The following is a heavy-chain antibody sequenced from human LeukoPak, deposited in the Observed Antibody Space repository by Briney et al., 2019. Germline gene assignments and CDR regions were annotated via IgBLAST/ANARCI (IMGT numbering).Heavy chain of an antibody. D-gene: IGHD3-10*01. V-gene: IGHV1-3*01. CDR1: GYTFTSYA. Sequence: ASVKVSCKASGYTFTSYAMHWVRQAPGQRLEWMGWINAGNGNTKYLQKFQGRVTITRDTSASTAYMELSSLRSEDTAVYYCARDKSVRGVSNWFDPWGQGTLVTVSS. J-gene: IGHJ5*02. CDR3: ARDKSVRGVSNWFDP. CDR2: INAGNGNT.